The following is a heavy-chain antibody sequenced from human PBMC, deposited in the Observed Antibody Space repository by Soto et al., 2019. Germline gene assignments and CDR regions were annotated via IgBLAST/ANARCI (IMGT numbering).Heavy chain of an antibody. CDR3: AGVVTAVTAEGPECYRYYGMDV. V-gene: IGHV3-30-3*01. J-gene: IGHJ6*02. D-gene: IGHD4-17*01. Sequence: XGSLILSCSAAGFTFSRYALHWVGQAPGKGLECVAIISSDGSNEYYADSVRGRFTISRDNSMNTLYLQMNSLRVEDTAMYYCAGVVTAVTAEGPECYRYYGMDVWGHGTTVTVSS. CDR1: GFTFSRYA. CDR2: ISSDGSNE.